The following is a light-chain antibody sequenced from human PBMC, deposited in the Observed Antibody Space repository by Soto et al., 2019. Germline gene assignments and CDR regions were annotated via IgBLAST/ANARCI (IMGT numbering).Light chain of an antibody. J-gene: IGLJ7*01. CDR1: SSDVGSYNL. V-gene: IGLV2-23*01. CDR2: EGS. Sequence: QSALTQPASVSGSPGQSITISCTGTSSDVGSYNLVSWYQQHPGKAPKLMIYEGSKRPSGVSNRFSGSKSGNTASLTISGLQAEDEADYYCCSYAGSSINAVFGGGTQLTVL. CDR3: CSYAGSSINAV.